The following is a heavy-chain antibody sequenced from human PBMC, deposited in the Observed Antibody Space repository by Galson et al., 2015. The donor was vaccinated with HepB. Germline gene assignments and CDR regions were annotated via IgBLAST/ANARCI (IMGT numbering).Heavy chain of an antibody. CDR1: GFTFSSYS. CDR2: ISTSSSTI. CDR3: VRDPPLGTPFDH. D-gene: IGHD7-27*01. J-gene: IGHJ4*02. Sequence: SLRLSCAASGFTFSSYSMNWVRQAPGKGLEWVSYISTSSSTINYADSVKGRFTISRDNAKNSLYLHMNSLRPEDTAVYYCVRDPPLGTPFDHWGQGTLVTVSS. V-gene: IGHV3-48*04.